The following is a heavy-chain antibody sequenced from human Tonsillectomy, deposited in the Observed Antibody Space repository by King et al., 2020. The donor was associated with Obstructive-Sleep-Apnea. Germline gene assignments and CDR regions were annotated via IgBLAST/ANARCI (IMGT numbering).Heavy chain of an antibody. J-gene: IGHJ4*02. V-gene: IGHV4-39*07. D-gene: IGHD6-13*01. CDR2: IYDSGST. Sequence: QLQESGPRLVKPSETLSLTCTVSGGSIRSSSYSWGWIRQPPGKGLEWIGNIYDSGSTYYNPSLKSRVTISVDTSKNQFSLRLNSVTAADTAVYYCARDPYSSTSLAYWGQGTLVTVSS. CDR3: ARDPYSSTSLAY. CDR1: GGSIRSSSYS.